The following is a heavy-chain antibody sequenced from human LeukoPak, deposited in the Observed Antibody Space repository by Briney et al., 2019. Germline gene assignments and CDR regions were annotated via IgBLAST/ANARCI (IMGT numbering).Heavy chain of an antibody. CDR1: GFTLSVYW. CDR2: INLHGNVK. J-gene: IGHJ4*02. CDR3: AAWGLYNY. D-gene: IGHD7-27*01. V-gene: IGHV3-7*01. Sequence: GGSLTLPCAASGFTLSVYWKNGVRQAPGKGLEWVANINLHGNVKLDVDSVEGRFTISRDNAKNSLFLQMASLKVEDTAVYYCAAWGLYNYWGQGTLVTVSS.